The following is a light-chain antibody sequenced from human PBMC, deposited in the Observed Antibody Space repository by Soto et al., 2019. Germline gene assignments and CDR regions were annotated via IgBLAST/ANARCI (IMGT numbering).Light chain of an antibody. CDR1: QSVVYSDGNAY. Sequence: VVMTQSPPSLPVTLGQPASMSCRSSQSVVYSDGNAYLNWVQQRPGQSPRRLIYTVSKRDGEDPDRYSGDGSGTDFTLKISRGEAEDFVMYNCMRGTHWRPTFGEGTKVDI. V-gene: IGKV2-30*01. CDR2: TVS. CDR3: MRGTHWRPT. J-gene: IGKJ1*01.